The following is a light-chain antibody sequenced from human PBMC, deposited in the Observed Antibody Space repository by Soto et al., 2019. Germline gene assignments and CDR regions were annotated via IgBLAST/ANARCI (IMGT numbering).Light chain of an antibody. J-gene: IGKJ4*01. CDR2: DAS. CDR1: QSVSSY. CDR3: QQRRTWLT. V-gene: IGKV3-11*01. Sequence: EIVLTQSPATLSLSPGERATLSCRASQSVSSYLAWYQQKPGQAPRLLIYDASNRATDIPARFSGSGSGTDFTLTISSLEPEDFAVYYCQQRRTWLTFGGGTKVEIK.